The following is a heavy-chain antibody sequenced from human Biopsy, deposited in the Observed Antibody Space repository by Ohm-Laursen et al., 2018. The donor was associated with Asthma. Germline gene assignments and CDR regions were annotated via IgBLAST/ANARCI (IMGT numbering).Heavy chain of an antibody. CDR1: GGTFNTYV. J-gene: IGHJ4*02. V-gene: IGHV1-69*13. CDR3: ARKAGSCISRTCYSLDF. CDR2: INSVFGTT. Sequence: ASVKVSCKSLGGTFNTYVIGWARQAPGQGLEWMGGINSVFGTTTYPQKFQDRVSITADDSTSTVYMELSSLRSEDTAVYYCARKAGSCISRTCYSLDFWGQGTLVTVSS. D-gene: IGHD2-2*01.